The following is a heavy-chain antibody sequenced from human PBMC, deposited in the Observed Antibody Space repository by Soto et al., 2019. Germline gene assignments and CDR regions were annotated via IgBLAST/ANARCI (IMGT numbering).Heavy chain of an antibody. CDR3: ARGRYYFDY. CDR2: MYHSGST. V-gene: IGHV4-59*01. Sequence: PSETLSRTGTGCGGSISSYYWSWIRQPPGKGLEWIGYMYHSGSTNYNPSLKSRVTISIDTSKNQFSLRLSSVTAADTAVYYCARGRYYFDYWGQGALVTVSS. CDR1: GGSISSYY. J-gene: IGHJ4*02.